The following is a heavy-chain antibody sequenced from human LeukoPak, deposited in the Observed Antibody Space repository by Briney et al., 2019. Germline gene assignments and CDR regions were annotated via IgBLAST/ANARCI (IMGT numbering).Heavy chain of an antibody. CDR1: GGSISSYY. J-gene: IGHJ4*02. CDR2: IYYSGST. CDR3: ARESRSGYYC. Sequence: SETLSLTCTVSGGSISSYYWSWIRQPPGKGLEWIGYIYYSGSTNYNPSLKSRVTISVDTSKNQFSQKLSSVTAADTAVYYCARESRSGYYCWGQGTLVTVSS. V-gene: IGHV4-59*01. D-gene: IGHD3-22*01.